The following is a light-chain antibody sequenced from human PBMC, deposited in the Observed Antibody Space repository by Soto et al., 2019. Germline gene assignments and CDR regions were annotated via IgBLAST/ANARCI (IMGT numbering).Light chain of an antibody. CDR1: QSISTY. CDR2: AAS. J-gene: IGKJ4*01. V-gene: IGKV1-39*01. CDR3: QQTHKKFT. Sequence: DMQMTRSPSSLSASVGDRVTITCRASQSISTYLNWYQQKPGKVPKLLIYAASSLQSGVPSRFSGSGSGTDFTLTISSLQPEDFATYYCQQTHKKFTFGGGTKVDIK.